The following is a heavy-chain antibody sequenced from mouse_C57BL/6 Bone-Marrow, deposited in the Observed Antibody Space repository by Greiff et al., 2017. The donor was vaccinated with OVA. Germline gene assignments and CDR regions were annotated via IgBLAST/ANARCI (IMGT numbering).Heavy chain of an antibody. V-gene: IGHV1-39*01. J-gene: IGHJ4*01. CDR2: INPNYGTT. Sequence: EVQLQQSGPELVKPGASVKISCKASGYSFTDYNMNWVKQSNGKSLEWIGVINPNYGTTSYNQKFKGKATLTVDQSSSTAYMQLNSLTSEDSAVYYGEREGVWDYPPYYYAMDYWGQGTSVTVSS. CDR1: GYSFTDYN. D-gene: IGHD2-10*02. CDR3: EREGVWDYPPYYYAMDY.